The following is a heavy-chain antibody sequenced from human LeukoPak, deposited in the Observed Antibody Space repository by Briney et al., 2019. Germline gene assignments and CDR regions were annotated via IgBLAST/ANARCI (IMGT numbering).Heavy chain of an antibody. V-gene: IGHV3-11*04. J-gene: IGHJ4*02. Sequence: PGGSLRLSCAASGFTFSDDYMSWIRQAPGKGLEWVSYISSGGSTIYYGDSVKGRFTISRDNAKNSLYLQMNGLSAEDTAVYYCARAGTRIVGAFISDWGQGTLVTVSS. D-gene: IGHD1-26*01. CDR3: ARAGTRIVGAFISD. CDR1: GFTFSDDY. CDR2: ISSGGSTI.